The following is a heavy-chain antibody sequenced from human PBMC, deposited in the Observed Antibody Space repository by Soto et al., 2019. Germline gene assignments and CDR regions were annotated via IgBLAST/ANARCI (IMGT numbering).Heavy chain of an antibody. CDR3: AREQGGILAFLCCGCYDCFDI. CDR1: GFTFSSYS. CDR2: ISSSSSTI. D-gene: IGHD3-3*02. Sequence: GGSLRLSCAASGFTFSSYSMNWVRQAPGKGLEWVSYISSSSSTIYYADSVKGRFTISRDNAKNSLYLQMNSLRDEDTAVYFCAREQGGILAFLCCGCYDCFDIWGQGTMVTVSS. J-gene: IGHJ3*02. V-gene: IGHV3-48*02.